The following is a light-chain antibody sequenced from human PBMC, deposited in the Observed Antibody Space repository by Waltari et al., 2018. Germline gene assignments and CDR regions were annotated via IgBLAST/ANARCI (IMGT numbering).Light chain of an antibody. Sequence: QSALTQPPSASGSPGPSVTISCTGTRRDVGGSDFVSWYQQHPGKAPKLMLYGVTERPSGVPDRFSGSKSGNTASLTVSGLQADDEADYYCCSYAGSNNLVFGGGTKLTVL. CDR3: CSYAGSNNLV. CDR2: GVT. CDR1: RRDVGGSDF. J-gene: IGLJ3*02. V-gene: IGLV2-8*01.